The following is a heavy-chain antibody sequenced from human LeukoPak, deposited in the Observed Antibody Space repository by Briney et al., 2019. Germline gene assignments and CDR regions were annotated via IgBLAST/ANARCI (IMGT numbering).Heavy chain of an antibody. Sequence: AGGSLRLSCAASGFTFRNYWMSWVRQAAGKGLEWVANIKEDGSVKYYVDSVKGRFTISRDNAKNSVYLQMNSLRAEDTAVYYCARIGYSSSSFDYWGQGILVTVSS. J-gene: IGHJ4*02. CDR1: GFTFRNYW. CDR3: ARIGYSSSSFDY. V-gene: IGHV3-7*01. D-gene: IGHD6-6*01. CDR2: IKEDGSVK.